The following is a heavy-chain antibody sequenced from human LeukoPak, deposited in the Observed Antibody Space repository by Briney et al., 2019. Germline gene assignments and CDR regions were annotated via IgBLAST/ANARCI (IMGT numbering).Heavy chain of an antibody. J-gene: IGHJ4*02. CDR3: AKGPTVTTVGFDY. CDR1: GFTFTNYA. Sequence: GGSLRLSCAASGFTFTNYAMTWVRQAPGRGLEWVSGISGSGGSTYYADSVKGRFTISRDNSKNTLYLQMNSLRAEDTAVYYCAKGPTVTTVGFDYWGQGTLVTVSS. CDR2: ISGSGGST. V-gene: IGHV3-23*01. D-gene: IGHD4-11*01.